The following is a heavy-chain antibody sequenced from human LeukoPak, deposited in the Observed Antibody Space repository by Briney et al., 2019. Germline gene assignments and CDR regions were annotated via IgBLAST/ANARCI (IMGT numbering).Heavy chain of an antibody. CDR2: ISSSGSTI. Sequence: QPGGSLRLSCAASGFTFSNFEMNWVRQAPGKGLEWVSYISSSGSTIYYADSVKGRFTTSRDNAKNSLYLQMHSLRAEDTAVYYCSAVVPTAIGSSFDCWGQGTLVTVSS. D-gene: IGHD2-2*02. V-gene: IGHV3-48*03. CDR3: SAVVPTAIGSSFDC. CDR1: GFTFSNFE. J-gene: IGHJ4*02.